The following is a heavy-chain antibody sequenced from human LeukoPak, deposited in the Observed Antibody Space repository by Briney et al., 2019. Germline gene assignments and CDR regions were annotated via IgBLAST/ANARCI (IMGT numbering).Heavy chain of an antibody. V-gene: IGHV4-59*11. CDR1: GGYISGHY. D-gene: IGHD3-16*01. CDR2: IYSSGST. Sequence: SETLSLTCTVSGGYISGHYWSWILQPPGKALEWIGYIYSSGSTNYNPSLKRRVTMSVDTSRNQFSLTVNSMTAADTAVYYCAKHLTNAYYDMIWFDPWGQGTLVTVSS. CDR3: AKHLTNAYYDMIWFDP. J-gene: IGHJ5*02.